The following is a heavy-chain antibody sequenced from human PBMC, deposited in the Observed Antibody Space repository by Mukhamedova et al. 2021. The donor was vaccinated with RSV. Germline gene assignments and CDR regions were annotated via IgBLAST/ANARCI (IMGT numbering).Heavy chain of an antibody. D-gene: IGHD3-9*01. J-gene: IGHJ6*02. Sequence: EWVANIKQDGSGKYYVDSVKGRFTISRDNAKNSLYLQMNSLRAEDTAVYYCTYDIPEYYYYGMDVWGQGTTVTVSS. V-gene: IGHV3-7*01. CDR3: TYDIPEYYYYGMDV. CDR2: IKQDGSGK.